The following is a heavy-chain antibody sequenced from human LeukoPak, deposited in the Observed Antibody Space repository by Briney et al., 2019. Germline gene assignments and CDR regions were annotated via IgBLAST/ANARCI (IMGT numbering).Heavy chain of an antibody. D-gene: IGHD4-17*01. CDR3: ARVMGDYGDYYYYGMDV. CDR1: GGSISSGGYY. CDR2: IYYSGST. J-gene: IGHJ6*02. Sequence: SETLSLTCTVSGGSISSGGYYWSWIRQHPGKGLEWIGYIYYSGSTYYNPSLKSRVTISVDTSKNQFSLKLSSVTAADTAVYYCARVMGDYGDYYYYGMDVWGQGTTVTVSS. V-gene: IGHV4-31*03.